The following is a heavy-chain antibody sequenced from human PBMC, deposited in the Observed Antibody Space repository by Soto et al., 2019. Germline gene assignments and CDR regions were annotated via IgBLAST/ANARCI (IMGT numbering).Heavy chain of an antibody. J-gene: IGHJ5*02. D-gene: IGHD2-2*01. CDR3: AKSFCSSSSCFFLGVDP. CDR2: ISGSGVPT. V-gene: IGHV3-23*01. CDR1: GFDFRNYA. Sequence: EVQLLESGGGLVQPGGSLRLCCAASGFDFRNYAMSWVRQAPGKGLEFISRISGSGVPTLSAESVKGRSSVSRDNSKDTLFLERNNLRVDDTAMYYCAKSFCSSSSCFFLGVDPWGPGTLVTVSS.